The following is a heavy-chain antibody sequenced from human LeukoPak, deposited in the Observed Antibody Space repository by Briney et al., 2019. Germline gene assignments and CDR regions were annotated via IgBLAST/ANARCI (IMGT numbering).Heavy chain of an antibody. CDR2: IYYSGST. V-gene: IGHV4-39*01. J-gene: IGHJ5*02. CDR3: ARPKSSTSYNWFDP. D-gene: IGHD2-2*01. Sequence: PSETLSLTCTVSGGSISSSSYNWGWIRQPPGKGLEWIGSIYYSGSTYYNPSLKSRVTISVDTAKNQFSLKLSSVTAADTAVYYCARPKSSTSYNWFDPWGQGTLVTVSS. CDR1: GGSISSSSYN.